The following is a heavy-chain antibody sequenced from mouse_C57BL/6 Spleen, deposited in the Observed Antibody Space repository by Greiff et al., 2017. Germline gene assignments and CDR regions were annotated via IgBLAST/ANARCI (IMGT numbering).Heavy chain of an antibody. Sequence: VQLQQSGAELVRPGASVTLSCKASGYTFTDYEMHWVKQTPVHGLEWIGAIDPETGGTAYNQKFKGKAILTADKSSSTAYMELRSLTSEDSAVYYCTVYYYGSSYPYFDYWGQGTTLTVSS. CDR1: GYTFTDYE. CDR3: TVYYYGSSYPYFDY. D-gene: IGHD1-1*01. J-gene: IGHJ2*01. CDR2: IDPETGGT. V-gene: IGHV1-15*01.